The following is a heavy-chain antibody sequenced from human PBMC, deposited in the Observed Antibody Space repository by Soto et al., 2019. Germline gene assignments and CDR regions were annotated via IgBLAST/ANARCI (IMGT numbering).Heavy chain of an antibody. Sequence: GGSLRLSCAASGFTFSIHGMHWVRQTPGRGLEWVAVISNDGNKKYYVESVEGRFSISRDNSKSIVYLQMNNVRIEDTAKYYCAKDKVPYYDFWSGQRWFDPWGQGTQVTVSS. J-gene: IGHJ5*02. V-gene: IGHV3-30*18. CDR3: AKDKVPYYDFWSGQRWFDP. CDR2: ISNDGNKK. D-gene: IGHD3-3*01. CDR1: GFTFSIHG.